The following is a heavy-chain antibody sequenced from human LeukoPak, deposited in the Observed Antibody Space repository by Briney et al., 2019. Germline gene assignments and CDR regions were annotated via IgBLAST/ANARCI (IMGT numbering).Heavy chain of an antibody. CDR1: GFTVSDNY. D-gene: IGHD1-26*01. CDR2: IYSAGAT. V-gene: IGHV3-53*01. CDR3: ARIEWERLGRAFDI. J-gene: IGHJ3*02. Sequence: GGSLRLSCAASGFTVSDNYMTWVRQAPGKGLEWVPSIYSAGATHYAESVKGRFTISRDNSKNTLYLQMNSLRAEDMAVYYCARIEWERLGRAFDIWGQGTMVTVSS.